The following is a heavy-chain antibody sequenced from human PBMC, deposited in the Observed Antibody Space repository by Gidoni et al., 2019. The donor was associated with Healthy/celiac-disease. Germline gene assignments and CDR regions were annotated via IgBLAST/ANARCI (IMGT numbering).Heavy chain of an antibody. Sequence: QVQLVQSGAEVKKPGSSVKVSCKASGGTFSSYAISWVRQAPGQGLEWMGGIIPIFGTANYAQKFQGRVTITADESTSTAYMELSSLRSEDTAVYYCARGSRKQLVRIETWFDPWGQGTLVTVSS. CDR1: GGTFSSYA. CDR2: IIPIFGTA. D-gene: IGHD6-13*01. J-gene: IGHJ5*02. CDR3: ARGSRKQLVRIETWFDP. V-gene: IGHV1-69*01.